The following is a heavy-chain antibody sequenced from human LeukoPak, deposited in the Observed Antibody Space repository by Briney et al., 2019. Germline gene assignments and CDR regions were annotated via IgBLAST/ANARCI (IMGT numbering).Heavy chain of an antibody. Sequence: GGSLRLSCVASGFTFSSYSMNWVRQAPGKGLEWVSYISSSSSTIFYADSVKGRFTVSRDNAKNSLYLQMNSLRDEDTAVYYYARSSGSYYNHDHWGQGTLVTVSS. D-gene: IGHD3-10*01. V-gene: IGHV3-48*02. J-gene: IGHJ4*02. CDR3: ARSSGSYYNHDH. CDR1: GFTFSSYS. CDR2: ISSSSSTI.